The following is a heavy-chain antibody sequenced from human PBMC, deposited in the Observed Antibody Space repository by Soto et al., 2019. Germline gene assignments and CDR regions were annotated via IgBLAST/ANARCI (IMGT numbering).Heavy chain of an antibody. CDR1: GFTFTKYG. CDR3: VKDSYSNYSPYYYYAMDV. J-gene: IGHJ6*02. Sequence: GGSLRLSCEVSGFTFTKYGMHWVRQAPGKGLEWVAVISYHGNKEYFADSVKGRFTISRDNARNKLYLQMNSLRGNDTAVYYCVKDSYSNYSPYYYYAMDVWGQGTTVTVSS. V-gene: IGHV3-30*18. CDR2: ISYHGNKE. D-gene: IGHD4-4*01.